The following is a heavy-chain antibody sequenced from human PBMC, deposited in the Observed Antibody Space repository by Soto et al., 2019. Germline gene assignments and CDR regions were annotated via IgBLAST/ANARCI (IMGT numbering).Heavy chain of an antibody. Sequence: QVQLAESGGGVVQPGRSLRLSCAASGFTFSSYGMHWVRQAPGKGLEWVAVISYDGSNKYYADSVKGRFTISRDNSKNTLYLQMNSLRAEDTAVYYCAKDRFGGLARFYYYYGMDVWGQGTTVTVSS. CDR1: GFTFSSYG. CDR3: AKDRFGGLARFYYYYGMDV. CDR2: ISYDGSNK. D-gene: IGHD3-10*01. J-gene: IGHJ6*02. V-gene: IGHV3-30*18.